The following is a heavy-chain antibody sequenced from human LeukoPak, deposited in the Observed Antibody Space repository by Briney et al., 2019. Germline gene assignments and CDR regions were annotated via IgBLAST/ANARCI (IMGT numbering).Heavy chain of an antibody. CDR2: INPNSGGT. CDR1: GYTFTGYY. V-gene: IGHV1-2*02. CDR3: ARARIAVAGATIDY. D-gene: IGHD6-19*01. J-gene: IGHJ4*02. Sequence: GASVKVSCKASGYTFTGYYMHWVRQAPGQGLECMGWINPNSGGTNYAQKFQGRVTMTRDTSISTAYMELSSLRSDDTAVYYCARARIAVAGATIDYWGQGTLVTVSS.